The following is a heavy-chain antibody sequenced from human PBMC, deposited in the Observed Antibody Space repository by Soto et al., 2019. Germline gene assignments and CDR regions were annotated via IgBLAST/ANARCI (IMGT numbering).Heavy chain of an antibody. Sequence: QVQLVESGGGVVQPGRSLRLSCAASGFTFSSYGMHWVRQAPGKGLEWVAVISYDGSNKYYADSVKGRFTISRDNSKNTLYLQMNILRAEDTAVYYCAKEGIAGKNKPYYYYYYMDVWGKGTTVTVSS. CDR2: ISYDGSNK. CDR1: GFTFSSYG. CDR3: AKEGIAGKNKPYYYYYYMDV. J-gene: IGHJ6*03. D-gene: IGHD6-13*01. V-gene: IGHV3-30*18.